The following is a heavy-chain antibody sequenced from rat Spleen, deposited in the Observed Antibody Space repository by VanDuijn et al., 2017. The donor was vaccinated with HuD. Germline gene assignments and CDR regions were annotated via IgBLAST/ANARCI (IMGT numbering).Heavy chain of an antibody. CDR1: GFTFNKYW. CDR3: TREDYVLTD. V-gene: IGHV5-31*01. CDR2: ITSNGGNT. J-gene: IGHJ2*01. D-gene: IGHD1-12*01. Sequence: EVQLVESGGGLVQPGRSLTVSCVASGFTFNKYWMTWIRQAPGKGREWVATITSNGGNTYYPDSVKGRFTISRDNTKSTLYLRMNSLRSEDTAIYYCTREDYVLTDWGQGVMVTVSS.